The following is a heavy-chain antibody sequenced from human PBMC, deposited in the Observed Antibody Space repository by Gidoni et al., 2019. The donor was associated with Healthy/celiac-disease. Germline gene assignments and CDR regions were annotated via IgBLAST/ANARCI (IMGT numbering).Heavy chain of an antibody. D-gene: IGHD6-13*01. V-gene: IGHV4-59*01. CDR1: GGSISSYY. J-gene: IGHJ3*02. CDR2: IYYSGST. CDR3: ASYQEAGAFDI. Sequence: QVQLQESGPGLVKPSETLSLTCTVSGGSISSYYWSWIRQPPGKGLEWIGYIYYSGSTNYNPSLKSRVTISVDTSKNQFSLKLSSVTAADTAVYYCASYQEAGAFDIWGQGTMVTVSS.